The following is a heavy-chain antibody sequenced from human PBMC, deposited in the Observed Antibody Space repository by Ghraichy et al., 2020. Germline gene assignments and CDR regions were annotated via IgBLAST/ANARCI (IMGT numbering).Heavy chain of an antibody. V-gene: IGHV4-59*01. D-gene: IGHD3-22*01. Sequence: SETLSLTCTVSGGSISNYYWSWIRQPPGKGLEWIGYRHYSRSTNYNPSLKSRVTISVDTSKNEVSLKMTSVTAADTAVYYCARDSFYDCSGYFEDYFESWGQGTLVTVSS. CDR1: GGSISNYY. J-gene: IGHJ4*02. CDR2: RHYSRST. CDR3: ARDSFYDCSGYFEDYFES.